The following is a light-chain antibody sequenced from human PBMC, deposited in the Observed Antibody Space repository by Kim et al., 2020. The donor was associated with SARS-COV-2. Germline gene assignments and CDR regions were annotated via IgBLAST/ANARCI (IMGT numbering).Light chain of an antibody. CDR2: GAS. CDR1: QSISSSY. CDR3: QQYSASPYT. V-gene: IGKV3-20*01. Sequence: WAPGERATPSCRASQSISSSYLAWYQQKPGEAPRLLIYGASNRATGVPTRFSGSGSGTDFTLTISRLEPEDFAVYYCQQYSASPYTFGQGTKLEI. J-gene: IGKJ2*01.